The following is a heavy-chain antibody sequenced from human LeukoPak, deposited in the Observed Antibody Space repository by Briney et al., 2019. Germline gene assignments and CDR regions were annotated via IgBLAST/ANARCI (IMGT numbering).Heavy chain of an antibody. CDR2: ISGSGGST. CDR3: AKDRGLGYCSGGSCYSGYNFQH. V-gene: IGHV3-23*01. Sequence: GGSLRLSCAASGFTFSSYAMSWVRQAPGKGLEWVSAISGSGGSTYYADSVKGRFTISRDNSKNTLYLQMNSLRAEDTTVYYCAKDRGLGYCSGGSCYSGYNFQHWGQGTLVTVSS. CDR1: GFTFSSYA. J-gene: IGHJ1*01. D-gene: IGHD2-15*01.